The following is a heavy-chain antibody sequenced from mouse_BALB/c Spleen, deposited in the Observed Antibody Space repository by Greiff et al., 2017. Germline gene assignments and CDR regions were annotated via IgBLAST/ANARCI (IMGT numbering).Heavy chain of an antibody. CDR1: GFSLSRYS. D-gene: IGHD1-1*01. V-gene: IGHV2-6-4*01. Sequence: VQVVESGPGLVAPSQSLSITCTVSGFSLSRYSVHWVRQPPGKGLEWLGMIWGGGSTDYNSALKSRLSISKDNSKSQVFLKMNSLQTDDTAMYYCASSYYYGSSPGYFDVWGAGTTVTVSS. CDR2: IWGGGST. CDR3: ASSYYYGSSPGYFDV. J-gene: IGHJ1*01.